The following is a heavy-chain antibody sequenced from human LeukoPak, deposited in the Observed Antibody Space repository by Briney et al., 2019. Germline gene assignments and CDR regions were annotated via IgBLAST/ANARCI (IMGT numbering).Heavy chain of an antibody. J-gene: IGHJ3*02. D-gene: IGHD2-2*01. CDR3: ARLAVPAAKGAFDI. CDR2: ISTTGTT. V-gene: IGHV4-4*07. CDR1: GASMTSYY. Sequence: SETLSLTCTVSGASMTSYYWSWIRQPAGQGLEWIGRISTTGTTHYNPSLKGRVTMSLDTSKNHFSLKLTSVTAADTAVYYCARLAVPAAKGAFDIWAHGTLVTVSS.